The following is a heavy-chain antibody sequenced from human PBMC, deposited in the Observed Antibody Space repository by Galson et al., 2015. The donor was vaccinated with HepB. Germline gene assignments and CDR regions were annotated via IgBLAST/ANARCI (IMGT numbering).Heavy chain of an antibody. CDR3: ASQAGRGPLPGADKNFDY. J-gene: IGHJ4*02. CDR1: GFTFSSYA. Sequence: SLRLSCAASGFTFSSYAMHWVRQAPGKGLEWVTAISYDGSNKYYADSVKGRFTISRDNSKNTLFLQVNSLRPEDTAVYYCASQAGRGPLPGADKNFDYWGQGTLVTVSP. V-gene: IGHV3-30-3*01. CDR2: ISYDGSNK. D-gene: IGHD2-2*01.